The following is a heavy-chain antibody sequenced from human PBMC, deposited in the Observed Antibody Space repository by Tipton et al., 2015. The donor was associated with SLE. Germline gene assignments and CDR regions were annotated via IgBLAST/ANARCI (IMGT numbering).Heavy chain of an antibody. CDR2: IYSGSS. CDR3: ARQFNPKGYHFAMDV. CDR1: GGSISTFF. Sequence: TLSLTCTVSGGSISTFFWSWIRQPPGKGLEWIGYIYSGSSYFNPSLRSRVSMSIDKSKNQFSLKLTSVTAADTAVYYCARQFNPKGYHFAMDVWGQGTTVTVSS. J-gene: IGHJ6*02. V-gene: IGHV4-59*08.